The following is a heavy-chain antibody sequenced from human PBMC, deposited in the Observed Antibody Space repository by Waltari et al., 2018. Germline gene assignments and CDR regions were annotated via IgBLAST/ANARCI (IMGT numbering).Heavy chain of an antibody. V-gene: IGHV1-69-2*01. CDR1: GDTFTDNY. J-gene: IGHJ3*01. D-gene: IGHD3-3*02. CDR2: LDPEDGQA. CDR3: AAALVGGISASRPFHF. Sequence: EVQLLQSGAEVKKPGTPVKISCKVSGDTFTDNYIHWIQQAPGKGLQWMGLLDPEDGQAVYAEKVQGRVTMTADTSIHTAYMELTSLTSEDTAFYYCAAALVGGISASRPFHFWGQGTMITVSS.